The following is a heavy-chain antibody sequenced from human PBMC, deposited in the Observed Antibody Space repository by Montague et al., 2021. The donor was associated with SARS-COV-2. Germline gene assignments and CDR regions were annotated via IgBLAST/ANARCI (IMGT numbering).Heavy chain of an antibody. CDR1: RGSPRFTIYH. Sequence: SETLSLTCTVSRGSPRFTIYHWCWIRQPPGKGLDCLGSIYYTGTTYFYPSLESRVTMSVDNSSSQFSLILTSVTAADTAVYYCANFYSGSYNYWGHGSLVTVSS. CDR3: ANFYSGSYNY. V-gene: IGHV4-39*01. D-gene: IGHD1-26*01. CDR2: IYYTGTT. J-gene: IGHJ4*01.